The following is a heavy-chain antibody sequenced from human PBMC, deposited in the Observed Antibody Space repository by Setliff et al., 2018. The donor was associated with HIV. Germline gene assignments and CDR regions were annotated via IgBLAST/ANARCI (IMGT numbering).Heavy chain of an antibody. CDR1: GCTFSSVP. CDR2: VSSSSSTI. Sequence: GGSLRLSWAASGCTFSSVPMNCVRRAPGEGLEWVSYVSSSSSTIYYAASVKGRFSISRDNAKKSLFLQMNRLRAEDTAVYYCARAQFARFDPWGQGTLVTVSS. V-gene: IGHV3-48*01. J-gene: IGHJ5*02. CDR3: ARAQFARFDP.